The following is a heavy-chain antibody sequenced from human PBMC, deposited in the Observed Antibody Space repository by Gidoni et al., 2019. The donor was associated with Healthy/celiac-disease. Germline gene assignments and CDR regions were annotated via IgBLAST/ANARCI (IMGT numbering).Heavy chain of an antibody. D-gene: IGHD2-2*01. CDR2: ISGSGRST. Sequence: EVQLLESGGGLVQPGGSVRRGCAAAGFTFSSYAMSWVRQAPGKGLGWFSPISGSGRSTYYADSVKGRFTLSRDNSKNTLYLQMNSLRAGDTAVYYCAKDGVVPAAMLGYYYYYGMDVWGQGTTVTVSS. CDR1: GFTFSSYA. CDR3: AKDGVVPAAMLGYYYYYGMDV. J-gene: IGHJ6*02. V-gene: IGHV3-23*01.